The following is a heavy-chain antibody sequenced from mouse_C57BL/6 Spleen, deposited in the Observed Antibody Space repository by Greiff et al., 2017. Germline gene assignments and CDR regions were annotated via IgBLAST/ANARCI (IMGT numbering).Heavy chain of an antibody. CDR3: TSRTVYFDY. J-gene: IGHJ2*01. CDR2: IDPETGGT. Sequence: VQLQESGAELVRPGASVTLSCKASGYTFTDYEMHWVKQTPVHGLEWIGAIDPETGGTAYNQKFKGKAILTADKSSSTAYMELRSLTSEDSAVYYGTSRTVYFDYWGQGTTRTVSS. V-gene: IGHV1-15*01. CDR1: GYTFTDYE. D-gene: IGHD4-1*01.